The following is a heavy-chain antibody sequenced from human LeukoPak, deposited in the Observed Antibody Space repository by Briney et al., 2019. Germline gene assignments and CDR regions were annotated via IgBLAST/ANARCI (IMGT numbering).Heavy chain of an antibody. CDR1: GFTFSSYA. CDR3: ARGDYDFWSGPSGY. V-gene: IGHV3-23*01. J-gene: IGHJ4*02. Sequence: GGSLRLSCAASGFTFSSYAMSWVRQAPGKGLEWVSAVSGSGGSTYYADSVKGRFTISRDNAKNSLYLQMNSLRAEDTAVYYYARGDYDFWSGPSGYWGQGTLVTVSS. CDR2: VSGSGGST. D-gene: IGHD3-3*01.